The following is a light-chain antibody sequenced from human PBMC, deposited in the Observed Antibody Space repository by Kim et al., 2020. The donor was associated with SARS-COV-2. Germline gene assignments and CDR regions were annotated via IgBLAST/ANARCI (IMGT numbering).Light chain of an antibody. CDR3: QRYNSAPWT. CDR1: QGISNF. V-gene: IGKV1-27*01. Sequence: GDRVNITCRSSQGISNFLAWYQQKPGKVPQLLIYDASVLQSGVPSRFSGSGSGTDFTLTISGLQPEDIATYYCQRYNSAPWTFGQGTKVDIK. CDR2: DAS. J-gene: IGKJ1*01.